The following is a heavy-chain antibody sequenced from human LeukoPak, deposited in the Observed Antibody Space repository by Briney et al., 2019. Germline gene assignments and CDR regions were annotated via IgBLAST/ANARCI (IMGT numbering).Heavy chain of an antibody. D-gene: IGHD5-18*01. J-gene: IGHJ4*02. V-gene: IGHV3-7*01. CDR3: ARDAAYGYDRFDY. CDR1: GFIFSNYW. Sequence: GGSLRLSCAASGFIFSNYWMAWLRQAPGKGLDWVANIKEDGSDKNYVDSVKGRFTISRDNAKNSLSLQMNSLRAEDTAVYYCARDAAYGYDRFDYWGQGTQVTVSS. CDR2: IKEDGSDK.